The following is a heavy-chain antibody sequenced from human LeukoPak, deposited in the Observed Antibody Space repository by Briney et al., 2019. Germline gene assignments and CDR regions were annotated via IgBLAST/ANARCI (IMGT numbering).Heavy chain of an antibody. J-gene: IGHJ4*02. Sequence: GGSLRLSCTASGFTFSNYAMHWVRQAPGKGLEWVAVISYDGSNKCYADSVKGRFTISRDNSRNTLYLQMNSLRAEDTAVYYCARSEAAANLMDADYWGQGTLVTVSS. V-gene: IGHV3-30-3*01. CDR1: GFTFSNYA. CDR2: ISYDGSNK. CDR3: ARSEAAANLMDADY. D-gene: IGHD6-13*01.